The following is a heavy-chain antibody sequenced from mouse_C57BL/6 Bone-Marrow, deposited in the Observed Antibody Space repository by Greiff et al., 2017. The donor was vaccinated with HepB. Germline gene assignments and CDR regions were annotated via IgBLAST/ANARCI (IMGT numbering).Heavy chain of an antibody. CDR2: IRSKSNNYAT. J-gene: IGHJ4*01. V-gene: IGHV10-1*01. CDR3: VSYYGPYAMDY. Sequence: GGGLVQPKGSLKLSCAASGFSFNTYAMNWVRQAPGKGLEWVARIRSKSNNYATYYADSVKDRFTISRDDSESMLYLQMNNLKTEDTAMYYCVSYYGPYAMDYWGQGTSVTVSS. CDR1: GFSFNTYA. D-gene: IGHD1-1*01.